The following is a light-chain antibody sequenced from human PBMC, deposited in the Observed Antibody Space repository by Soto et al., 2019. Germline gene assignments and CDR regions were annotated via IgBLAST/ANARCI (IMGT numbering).Light chain of an antibody. Sequence: QSALTQPASVSGSPGQSITISCTGTSSDVGGYKYVSWYQQHPGKAPKLMIYEVSNRPSGVSNRFSGSKSGNTASLTISGLQAEDEADYYCSSYTSSSPCVFXTGTKVTVL. CDR2: EVS. CDR3: SSYTSSSPCV. J-gene: IGLJ1*01. CDR1: SSDVGGYKY. V-gene: IGLV2-14*01.